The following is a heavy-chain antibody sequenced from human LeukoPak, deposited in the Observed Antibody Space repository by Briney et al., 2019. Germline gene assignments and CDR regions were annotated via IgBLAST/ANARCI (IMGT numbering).Heavy chain of an antibody. Sequence: GASVKVSCKASGGTFSSYAISWVRQAPGQGLEWMGGIIPIFGTANYAQKFQGRVTITADESTSTAYMELSSLRSEDTAVYYCARDRDYDYVWGSYRPLRSWGQGTLVTVSS. J-gene: IGHJ5*02. V-gene: IGHV1-69*01. CDR3: ARDRDYDYVWGSYRPLRS. CDR2: IIPIFGTA. D-gene: IGHD3-16*02. CDR1: GGTFSSYA.